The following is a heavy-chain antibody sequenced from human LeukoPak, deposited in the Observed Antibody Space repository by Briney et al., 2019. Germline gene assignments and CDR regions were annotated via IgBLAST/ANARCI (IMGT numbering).Heavy chain of an antibody. CDR1: GASINSGSYY. CDR3: ATDFGDSSGWYRF. J-gene: IGHJ4*02. Sequence: SQTLSLTCTVSGASINSGSYYRSWIRQPAGKGLEFIGHFYSSGSTNYNPSLKSRVSISVDTSKNQFSLEVTSVTAADTAVYYCATDFGDSSGWYRFWGQGTLVAVSS. D-gene: IGHD6-19*01. V-gene: IGHV4-61*09. CDR2: FYSSGST.